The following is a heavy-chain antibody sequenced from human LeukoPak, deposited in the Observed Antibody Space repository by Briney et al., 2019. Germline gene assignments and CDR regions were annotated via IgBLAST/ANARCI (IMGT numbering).Heavy chain of an antibody. V-gene: IGHV3-48*02. CDR3: ARDKGSSGWYVWFDP. D-gene: IGHD6-19*01. CDR1: GFTFSSYS. Sequence: GGSLRLSCAASGFTFSSYSMTWARQAPRKGPKCVSYISSSSSTIYYADSVKGRFTISRDNAKNSLYLQMNSLRDEDTAVYYCARDKGSSGWYVWFDPWGQGTLVTVSS. CDR2: ISSSSSTI. J-gene: IGHJ5*02.